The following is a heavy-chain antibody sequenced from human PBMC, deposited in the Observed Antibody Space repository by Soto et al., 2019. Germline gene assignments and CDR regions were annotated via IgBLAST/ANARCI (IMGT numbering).Heavy chain of an antibody. D-gene: IGHD3-3*01. J-gene: IGHJ5*02. Sequence: QVQLVQSGAEVRKPGASVKVSCKASGYTFINYGINWVRQAPGRGLEWMGWISSYNGNTNYAQNLQGRVTMTTDTSTSTAYMELRSLRSDDTAVYYCARDRPPYLEWISQRGWFDPWGQGTLVTVSS. CDR1: GYTFINYG. CDR2: ISSYNGNT. CDR3: ARDRPPYLEWISQRGWFDP. V-gene: IGHV1-18*04.